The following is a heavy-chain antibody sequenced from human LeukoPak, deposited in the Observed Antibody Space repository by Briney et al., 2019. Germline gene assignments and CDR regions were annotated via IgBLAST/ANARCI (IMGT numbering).Heavy chain of an antibody. Sequence: GGSLRLSCEASGITLSNAWMNWVRQAPGKGRGWVGLLKSIFRVRTTNYSAPVKGRLTLSTDDSKNTLYLQMNSLKTEDTAVYYCVTETSGSFHNWGQGTLVTVSS. CDR3: VTETSGSFHN. V-gene: IGHV3-15*01. CDR1: GITLSNAW. D-gene: IGHD3-10*01. J-gene: IGHJ4*02. CDR2: LKSIFRVRTT.